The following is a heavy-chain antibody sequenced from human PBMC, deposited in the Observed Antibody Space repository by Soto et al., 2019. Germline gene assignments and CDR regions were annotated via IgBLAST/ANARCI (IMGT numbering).Heavy chain of an antibody. J-gene: IGHJ4*02. Sequence: QVQLQESGPGLVKPSETLSLTCTVSRGSVSSASYYWSWIRQAPGKRLQWIGYVSYPGDTNYNPSVKSGVSMSVDTYKNQFSLKLTSVTAADTAVYFFARDRRFGEALDYWGQGTLVTVSS. D-gene: IGHD3-10*01. V-gene: IGHV4-61*01. CDR1: RGSVSSASYY. CDR2: VSYPGDT. CDR3: ARDRRFGEALDY.